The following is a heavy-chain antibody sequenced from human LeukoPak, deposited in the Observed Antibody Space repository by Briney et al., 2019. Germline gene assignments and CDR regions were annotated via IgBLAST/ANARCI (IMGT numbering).Heavy chain of an antibody. D-gene: IGHD3-16*01. CDR1: GGSISSGDYY. J-gene: IGHJ3*02. CDR3: ATDLGYQSDAFDI. CDR2: IYYSGST. Sequence: SETLSLTCTVPGGSISSGDYYWSWIRQPPGKGLEWIGYIYYSGSTYYNPSLKSRVTISVDTSKNQFSLKLSSVTAADTAVYYCATDLGYQSDAFDIWGQGTMVTVS. V-gene: IGHV4-30-4*01.